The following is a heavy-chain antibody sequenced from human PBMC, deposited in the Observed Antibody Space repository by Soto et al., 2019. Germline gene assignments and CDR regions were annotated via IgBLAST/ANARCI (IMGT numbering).Heavy chain of an antibody. CDR2: ISAYNGNR. CDR1: GYTFFNYG. CDR3: ARSPIAATGSLDY. Sequence: QVQLVQSGAEVKNPGASVKVSCTASGYTFFNYGITWVRQAPGQGLEWMGWISAYNGNRNYAQKFQGRVTMTTDTSTSTAYMELRTLRSDDTAVYYCARSPIAATGSLDYWGQGTLVTVSS. V-gene: IGHV1-18*01. D-gene: IGHD6-6*01. J-gene: IGHJ4*02.